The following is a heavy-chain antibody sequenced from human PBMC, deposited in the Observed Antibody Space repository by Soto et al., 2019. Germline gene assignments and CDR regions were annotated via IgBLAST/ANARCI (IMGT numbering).Heavy chain of an antibody. CDR2: IKGDGTTT. V-gene: IGHV3-74*01. J-gene: IGHJ6*02. CDR1: GFTFSSNR. CDR3: ARGLQGQFGLDV. D-gene: IGHD4-4*01. Sequence: EVQLVESGGGLVQPGGSLRLSCASSGFTFSSNRMHWVRQTPGKGLEWVSRIKGDGTTTNYADSVRGRFTISRDNAKNTLSLQMNSPRVDDTAVYYCARGLQGQFGLDVWCQGTTAIVSS.